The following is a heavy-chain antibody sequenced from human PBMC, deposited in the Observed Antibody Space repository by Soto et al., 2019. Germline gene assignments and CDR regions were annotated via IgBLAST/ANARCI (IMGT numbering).Heavy chain of an antibody. V-gene: IGHV4-31*01. Sequence: QVQLQESGPGLVKPSQTLSLTCTVSGGSISSGGYYWSWIRQHPGKGLEWIGYIYYSGSTYYNPFIKSQVTISVDTSKNQFSLKLSTVTAADTAVYYCAITWTTDDNWFDPWGQGTKVTVFS. CDR3: AITWTTDDNWFDP. J-gene: IGHJ5*02. D-gene: IGHD4-4*01. CDR2: IYYSGST. CDR1: GGSISSGGYY.